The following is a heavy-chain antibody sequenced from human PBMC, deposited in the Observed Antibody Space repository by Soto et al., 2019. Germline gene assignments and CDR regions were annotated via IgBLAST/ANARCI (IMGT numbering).Heavy chain of an antibody. J-gene: IGHJ4*02. CDR3: ARAPYYYDSSVYYYV. CDR2: ISSSSSYI. Sequence: GGSLRLSCAVSGFTFSNAWMSWVRQAPGKGLEWVSSISSSSSYIYYADSVKGRFTISRDNAKNSLYLKMNSLRAEDTAVYYCARAPYYYDSSVYYYVWGQGTPVTVSS. CDR1: GFTFSNAW. D-gene: IGHD3-22*01. V-gene: IGHV3-21*01.